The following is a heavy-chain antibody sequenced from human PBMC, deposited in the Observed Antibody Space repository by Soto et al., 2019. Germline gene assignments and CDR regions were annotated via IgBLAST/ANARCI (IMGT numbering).Heavy chain of an antibody. V-gene: IGHV3-66*01. J-gene: IGHJ3*02. CDR1: GFTVSSNY. CDR3: ASAFVVVPAAMPVDAFDI. D-gene: IGHD2-2*01. Sequence: GGSLRLSCAASGFTVSSNYMSWVRQAPGKGLEWVSVIYSGGSTYYADSVKGRFTISRDNSKNTLYLQMNSLRAEDTAVYYCASAFVVVPAAMPVDAFDIWGQGTMVTVSS. CDR2: IYSGGST.